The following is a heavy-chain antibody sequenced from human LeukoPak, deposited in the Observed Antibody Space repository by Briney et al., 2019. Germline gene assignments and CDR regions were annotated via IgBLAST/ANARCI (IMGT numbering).Heavy chain of an antibody. D-gene: IGHD4-17*01. CDR1: GYSISSGYY. Sequence: SETLSLTCTVSGYSISSGYYWGWIRQPPGKGLEWVGSVYHSGSTYYNPSLKSRVTVSMDTSKNQFSLKVSSVTAADTAVYYCTRDDFGDNVVNYYMDVWGKGTTVTVSS. CDR2: VYHSGST. V-gene: IGHV4-38-2*02. CDR3: TRDDFGDNVVNYYMDV. J-gene: IGHJ6*03.